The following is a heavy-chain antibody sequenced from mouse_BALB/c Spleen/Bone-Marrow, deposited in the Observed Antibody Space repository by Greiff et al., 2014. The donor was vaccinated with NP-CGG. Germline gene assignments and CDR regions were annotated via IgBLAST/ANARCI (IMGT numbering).Heavy chain of an antibody. D-gene: IGHD2-4*01. CDR3: SRGWYYEGYFDY. CDR1: GYSFTSYT. Sequence: QVQLQQSGAELARPGASVKMSCKASGYSFTSYTMHWVKQRPGQGLEWIGYINPSSGYTNYNQKFKDKATLTADKSSSTAYMQLSSLTSEDSAVYYCSRGWYYEGYFDYWGQGTTLTVSS. CDR2: INPSSGYT. V-gene: IGHV1-4*01. J-gene: IGHJ2*01.